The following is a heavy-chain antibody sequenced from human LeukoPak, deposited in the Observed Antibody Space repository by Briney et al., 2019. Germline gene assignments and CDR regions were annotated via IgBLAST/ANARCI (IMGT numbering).Heavy chain of an antibody. CDR2: ISISGGRT. CDR1: GFSFGSYA. D-gene: IGHD5-12*01. Sequence: GGSLRLSCAASGFSFGSYALSWVRQAPGKGLEWVSGISISGGRTYYADSVRGRFTISRDNSKSTLYLQMNSLRAEDTAMYYCALYSSSIYWGQGTLVTVSS. J-gene: IGHJ4*02. V-gene: IGHV3-23*01. CDR3: ALYSSSIY.